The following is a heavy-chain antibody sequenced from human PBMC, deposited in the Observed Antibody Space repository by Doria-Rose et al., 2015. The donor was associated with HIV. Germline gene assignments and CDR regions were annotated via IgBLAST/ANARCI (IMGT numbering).Heavy chain of an antibody. J-gene: IGHJ6*03. CDR3: ARFRPSRGIYYSLDV. CDR1: SSYY. D-gene: IGHD3-10*01. CDR2: IYSSGST. Sequence: SSYYWNWIRQPPGKGLEWIGYIYSSGSTHYNSSLKSRVTISIDTSKNQFSLKLSSVTAADTAVYYCARFRPSRGIYYSLDVWGRGTTVTVSS. V-gene: IGHV4-4*09.